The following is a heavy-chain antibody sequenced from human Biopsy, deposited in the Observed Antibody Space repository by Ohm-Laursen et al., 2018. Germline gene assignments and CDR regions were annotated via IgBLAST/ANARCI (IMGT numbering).Heavy chain of an antibody. CDR3: ARAGVGSDGTDSYYYGMDV. J-gene: IGHJ6*02. V-gene: IGHV1-46*01. CDR1: GNTFATYH. Sequence: GSSVKVSCKASGNTFATYHIHWVRQAPGQGLEWMRVISPSGATTSFSQKFQGRITMTRDTSTGTVYMDLNSLGSEDTTVYYCARAGVGSDGTDSYYYGMDVWGPGTTVTVSS. CDR2: ISPSGATT. D-gene: IGHD5-24*01.